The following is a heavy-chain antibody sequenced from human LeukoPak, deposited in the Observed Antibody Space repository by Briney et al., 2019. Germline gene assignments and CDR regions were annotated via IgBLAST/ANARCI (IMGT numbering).Heavy chain of an antibody. CDR3: AKIGVIGNWYYDV. Sequence: GGSLRLSCAASGFSFSSHGMSWVRHAPWKGPELVSSISSGSDYTFYGDSVKGRFSISRDNSKNTLYLQMNSLRAGDTAIYHCAKIGVIGNWYYDVWGRGTLVTVSS. J-gene: IGHJ2*01. V-gene: IGHV3-23*02. D-gene: IGHD3-10*01. CDR2: ISSGSDYT. CDR1: GFSFSSHG.